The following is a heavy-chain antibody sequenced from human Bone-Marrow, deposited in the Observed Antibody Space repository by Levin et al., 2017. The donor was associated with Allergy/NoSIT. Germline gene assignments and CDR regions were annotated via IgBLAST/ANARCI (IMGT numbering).Heavy chain of an antibody. CDR2: IGSSGGDI. CDR1: GFIFTDYY. Sequence: SCAASGFIFTDYYMSWIRQAPGKGLEYVSYIGSSGGDIYYADSVKGRFTISRDNAKDSLYLQMNSLRAEDTAVYYCARVGGLRAFAYWGQGAPVTVSS. J-gene: IGHJ4*02. V-gene: IGHV3-11*01. D-gene: IGHD6-25*01. CDR3: ARVGGLRAFAY.